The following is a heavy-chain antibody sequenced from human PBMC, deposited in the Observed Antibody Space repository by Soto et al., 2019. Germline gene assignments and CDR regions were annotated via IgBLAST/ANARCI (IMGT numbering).Heavy chain of an antibody. Sequence: PGGSLRLSCAAPGFTFDDYAMHWVRQAPGKGLEWVSGISWNSGSIGYADSVKGRFTISRDNAKNSLYLQMNSLRAEDTALYYCAKDPTDSSSWYNVAFDIWGQGTMVTVSS. CDR3: AKDPTDSSSWYNVAFDI. V-gene: IGHV3-9*01. CDR2: ISWNSGSI. J-gene: IGHJ3*02. D-gene: IGHD6-13*01. CDR1: GFTFDDYA.